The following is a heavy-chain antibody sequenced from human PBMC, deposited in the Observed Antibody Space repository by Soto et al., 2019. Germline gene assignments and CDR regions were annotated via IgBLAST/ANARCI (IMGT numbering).Heavy chain of an antibody. CDR2: IYHSGST. CDR1: GGSISSGGYS. CDR3: ARLNYYDSSGYLSWFDP. Sequence: ASETLSLTCTVSGGSISSGGYSWSWIRQPPGKGLEWIGYIYHSGSTYYNPSLKSRVTISVDRSKNQFSLKLSSVTAADTAVYYCARLNYYDSSGYLSWFDPWGQGTLVTVSS. D-gene: IGHD3-22*01. V-gene: IGHV4-30-2*01. J-gene: IGHJ5*02.